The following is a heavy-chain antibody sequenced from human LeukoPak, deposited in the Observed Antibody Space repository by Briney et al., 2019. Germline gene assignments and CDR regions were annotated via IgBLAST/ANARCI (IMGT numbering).Heavy chain of an antibody. Sequence: RASVKVSCKASGDTFSTYTVTWVRQAPGQGLEWMGGVIPILGTPNYAQKFQGRVTITADKSTTTVSIDLRSLRSDDTALYYCARVERGGVLVVWGPGTLVIVSS. J-gene: IGHJ4*02. V-gene: IGHV1-69*08. CDR2: VIPILGTP. D-gene: IGHD3-16*01. CDR1: GDTFSTYT. CDR3: ARVERGGVLVV.